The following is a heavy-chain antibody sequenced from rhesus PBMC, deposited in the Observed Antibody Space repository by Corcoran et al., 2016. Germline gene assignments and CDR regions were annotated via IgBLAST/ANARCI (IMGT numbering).Heavy chain of an antibody. CDR2: INSESTTI. J-gene: IGHJ3*01. V-gene: IGHV3-14*01. Sequence: EVHLVESGGGWEAPGGSLGLSWAASGITFRPYGLAWLRRAPGKWLDWISGINSESTTIYYADSVKDRFTISRENAENTVYLQMNSLRPEDTAVYYCVKEDDAFDFWGQGLRVTVSS. CDR1: GITFRPYG. CDR3: VKEDDAFDF.